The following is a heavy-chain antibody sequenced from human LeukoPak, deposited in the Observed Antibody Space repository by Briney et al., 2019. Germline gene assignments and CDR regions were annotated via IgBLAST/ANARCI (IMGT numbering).Heavy chain of an antibody. CDR3: AASRWYFDV. V-gene: IGHV4-59*08. Sequence: SETLSLTCTVSGGSITNFYWSWVRQPPGKRLEWLGFIYYTGSTTYNHSLESRVTIQVDTSKNQFSLRLRSVTAADTAVYYCAASRWYFDVWGRGVVVAVSS. CDR1: GGSITNFY. J-gene: IGHJ2*01. CDR2: IYYTGST.